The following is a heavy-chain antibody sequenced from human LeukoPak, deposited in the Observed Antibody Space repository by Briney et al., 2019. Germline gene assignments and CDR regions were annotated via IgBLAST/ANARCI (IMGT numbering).Heavy chain of an antibody. CDR2: IYSSGGT. V-gene: IGHV4-59*08. CDR1: SRSMSSYY. D-gene: IGHD2-21*02. Sequence: PSETLSLTCTVYSRSMSSYYWSWIRQPPGKGLEWIGYIYSSGGTKYNPSLKSRVTITVDTPNNQFFLKLSSVTAADTAVYYYARHYCGGDCYTRFDYWGQGTLVTVSS. CDR3: ARHYCGGDCYTRFDY. J-gene: IGHJ4*02.